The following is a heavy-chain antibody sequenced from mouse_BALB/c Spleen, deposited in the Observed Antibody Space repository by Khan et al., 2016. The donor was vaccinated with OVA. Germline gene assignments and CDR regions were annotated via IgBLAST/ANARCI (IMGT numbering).Heavy chain of an antibody. J-gene: IGHJ4*01. Sequence: EVQLQESGPGLVKPSQSLSLTCTVNGYSITSNYAWNWIRQFPGNKLEWMGYISDSGSTNYNPSLKSRLSITRETSKNQFFLLLHSVTTEDSATYYCARGNYYGYALDYWGQGTSVTVSS. CDR3: ARGNYYGYALDY. CDR2: ISDSGST. D-gene: IGHD1-1*01. CDR1: GYSITSNYA. V-gene: IGHV3-2*02.